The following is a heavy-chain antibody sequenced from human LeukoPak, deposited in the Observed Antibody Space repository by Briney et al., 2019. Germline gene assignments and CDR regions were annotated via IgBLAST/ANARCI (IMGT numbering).Heavy chain of an antibody. J-gene: IGHJ4*02. V-gene: IGHV3-74*01. CDR2: VNRDGGST. D-gene: IGHD3-22*01. Sequence: TGGSLRLSCAASGFTFSNYWMRWVRQAPGKGLVWVSRVNRDGGSTGYADSVKGRFAISRDNAKNTLYLQMSGLRAEDTAVYYCARGFDSSGEDYWGQGTLVTVSS. CDR3: ARGFDSSGEDY. CDR1: GFTFSNYW.